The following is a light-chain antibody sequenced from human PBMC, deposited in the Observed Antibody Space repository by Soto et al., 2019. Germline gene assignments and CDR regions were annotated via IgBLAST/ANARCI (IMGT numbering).Light chain of an antibody. V-gene: IGLV1-40*01. CDR3: QSYDSSLSSYV. Sequence: QSVLTQPPSVSGAPGQRVTISSIGSSSKIGAGFDVHWYQQLPGTAPKLLIYGNSNRPSGVPDRFSGSKSGTSASLAITGLQAEDEADYYCQSYDSSLSSYVFGTGTKLTVL. J-gene: IGLJ1*01. CDR2: GNS. CDR1: SSKIGAGFD.